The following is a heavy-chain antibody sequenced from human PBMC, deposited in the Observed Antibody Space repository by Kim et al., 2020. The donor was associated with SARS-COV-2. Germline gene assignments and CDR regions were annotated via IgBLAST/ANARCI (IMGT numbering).Heavy chain of an antibody. Sequence: TDYAESVKGRLTISRDNSKITMYLQMKSMRAEDTAVYYCAKDGTRWAFDIWGQGTMVTVSS. CDR3: AKDGTRWAFDI. CDR2: T. D-gene: IGHD6-13*01. V-gene: IGHV3-23*01. J-gene: IGHJ3*02.